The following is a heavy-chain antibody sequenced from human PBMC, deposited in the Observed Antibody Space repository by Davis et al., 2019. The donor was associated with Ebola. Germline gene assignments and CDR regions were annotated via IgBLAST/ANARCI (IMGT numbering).Heavy chain of an antibody. V-gene: IGHV3-7*01. CDR3: AGGSGWIHDY. J-gene: IGHJ4*02. Sequence: PGGSLRLSCTASGFTFTTFWMNWVRQAPGKGLEWVANINQDGSVKNYVDSVKGRFAISRDNTKNSVYLQVNSLRAEDTAVDYCAGGSGWIHDYWGQGTLVTVSS. CDR2: INQDGSVK. CDR1: GFTFTTFW. D-gene: IGHD6-19*01.